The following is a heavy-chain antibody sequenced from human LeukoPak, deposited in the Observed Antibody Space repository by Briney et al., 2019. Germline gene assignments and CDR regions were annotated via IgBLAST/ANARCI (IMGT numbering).Heavy chain of an antibody. CDR2: IYYSGGT. J-gene: IGHJ6*02. CDR1: GGSISSYY. V-gene: IGHV4-59*01. D-gene: IGHD6-19*01. CDR3: ARGAAVAGTGLSSQQYYHGMDV. Sequence: SETLSLTCTVSGGSISSYYWSWIRQRLGTGLERIGYIYYSGGTNYNPSLKSRVTISIDTSKNQFSLKLSSVIAADTAVYYCARGAAVAGTGLSSQQYYHGMDVWGQGTTVTVSS.